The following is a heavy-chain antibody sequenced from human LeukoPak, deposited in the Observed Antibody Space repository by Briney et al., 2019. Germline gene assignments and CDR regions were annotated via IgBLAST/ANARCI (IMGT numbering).Heavy chain of an antibody. V-gene: IGHV3-23*05. Sequence: PGGSLRLSCEASGFTFSEHSMSWVRQAPGKGLEWVSTIKRDGSNTYYTDSVEGRFTISRDNSKNTLYLEMNTLRAEDTAVYYCAKGGYASCFDPLGQGTQVTVSS. CDR2: IKRDGSNT. J-gene: IGHJ5*02. CDR1: GFTFSEHS. D-gene: IGHD2-15*01. CDR3: AKGGYASCFDP.